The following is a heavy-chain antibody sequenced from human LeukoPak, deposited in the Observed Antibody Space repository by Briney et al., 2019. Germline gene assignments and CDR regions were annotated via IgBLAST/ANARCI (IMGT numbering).Heavy chain of an antibody. D-gene: IGHD1-1*01. Sequence: GGSLRLSCAASGFTFSSYWMSWVRQAPGKGLEWVANMKQDGSEKYYVDSVKGRFTISRDNAKNSLYLQMNSLRAEDTAVYYCARDRYPNAFDIWGQGTMVTVSS. CDR2: MKQDGSEK. V-gene: IGHV3-7*01. CDR1: GFTFSSYW. CDR3: ARDRYPNAFDI. J-gene: IGHJ3*02.